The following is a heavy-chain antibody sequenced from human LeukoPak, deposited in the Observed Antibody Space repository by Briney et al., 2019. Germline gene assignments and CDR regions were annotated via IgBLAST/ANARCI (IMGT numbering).Heavy chain of an antibody. V-gene: IGHV4-38-2*01. CDR1: GYSISSGYY. J-gene: IGHJ4*02. D-gene: IGHD2-2*01. Sequence: SETLSLTCAVSGYSISSGYYWGWIRQPPGKGLEWIGSIYHSGSTYYNPSLKSRVTISVDTSKNQFSLKLSSVTAADTAVYYCARHSLGSVVPAAILDYWGQGTLDTVSS. CDR2: IYHSGST. CDR3: ARHSLGSVVPAAILDY.